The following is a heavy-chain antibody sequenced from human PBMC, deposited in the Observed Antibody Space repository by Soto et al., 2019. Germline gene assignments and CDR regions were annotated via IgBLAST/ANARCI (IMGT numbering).Heavy chain of an antibody. Sequence: GGSLRLSCAASGFIFSNYAMSWVRQAPGKGLEWVSGISGSGSSTYYTDSVKGRFTISRDNSKNTLYLQMNSLRAEDTAIYFCEKAEGWLIRSEFDYWGQGTRVTVSS. CDR1: GFIFSNYA. V-gene: IGHV3-23*01. J-gene: IGHJ4*02. D-gene: IGHD6-19*01. CDR2: ISGSGSST. CDR3: EKAEGWLIRSEFDY.